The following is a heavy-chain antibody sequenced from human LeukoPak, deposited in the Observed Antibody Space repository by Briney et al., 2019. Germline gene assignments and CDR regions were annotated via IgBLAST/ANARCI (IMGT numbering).Heavy chain of an antibody. Sequence: GESLKISCKGSGYSFTSYWIGRVRQMPGKGLEWVGIIYPGDSDTRYSPSFQSQVTISADKSTSTAYLQWSSLKASDTAIYYCARAPGGWYSRNWFDPWGQGTLVTVSS. CDR3: ARAPGGWYSRNWFDP. CDR2: IYPGDSDT. V-gene: IGHV5-51*01. D-gene: IGHD6-19*01. CDR1: GYSFTSYW. J-gene: IGHJ5*02.